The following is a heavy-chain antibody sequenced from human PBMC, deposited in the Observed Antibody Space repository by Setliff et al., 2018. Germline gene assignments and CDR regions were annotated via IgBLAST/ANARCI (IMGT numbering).Heavy chain of an antibody. J-gene: IGHJ4*02. CDR3: ARAPRYFDPTGSYFDY. D-gene: IGHD3-9*01. CDR1: DFSVSPVYY. V-gene: IGHV4-38-2*01. CDR2: IYYSGTT. Sequence: SETLSLTCVVSDFSVSPVYYWGWIRQPPGKGLEWIASIYYSGTTYYNPSFKSRVTMSVDASKNQFSLKLNSVTAADTAVYYCARAPRYFDPTGSYFDYWGQGTLVTVSS.